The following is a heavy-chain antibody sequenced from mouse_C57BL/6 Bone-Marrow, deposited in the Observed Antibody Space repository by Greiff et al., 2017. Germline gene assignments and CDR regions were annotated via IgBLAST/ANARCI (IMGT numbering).Heavy chain of an antibody. CDR1: GYTFTSYW. Sequence: QVQLQQPGTELVKPGASVKLSCKASGYTFTSYWMHWVKQRPGQGLEWIGHINPSNGGTNYNEKFKSKATLTVDKSSSSAYMQLSSLTSYDSAVYYCARPFLTTVLAPGFDVWGTGTTVTVSS. J-gene: IGHJ1*02. CDR3: ARPFLTTVLAPGFDV. CDR2: INPSNGGT. V-gene: IGHV1-53*01. D-gene: IGHD1-1*01.